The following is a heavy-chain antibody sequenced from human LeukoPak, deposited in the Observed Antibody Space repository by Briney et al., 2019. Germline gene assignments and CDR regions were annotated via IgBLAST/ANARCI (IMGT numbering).Heavy chain of an antibody. CDR3: ARYEQWLAFDY. CDR2: IYYSGST. CDR1: GGSISSGDYY. V-gene: IGHV4-30-4*01. D-gene: IGHD6-19*01. Sequence: PSETLSLTCTVSGGSISSGDYYWSWTRQPPGKGLEWIGYIYYSGSTYYNPSLKSRVTISVDTSKNQFSLKLSSVTAADTAVYYCARYEQWLAFDYWGQGTLVTVSS. J-gene: IGHJ4*02.